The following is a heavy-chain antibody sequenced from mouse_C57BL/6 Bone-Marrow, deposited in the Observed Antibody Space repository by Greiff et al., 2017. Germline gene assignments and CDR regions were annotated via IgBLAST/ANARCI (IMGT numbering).Heavy chain of an antibody. Sequence: QVQLQQSGAELVRPGASVTLSCKASGYTFTDYEMHWVKQTPVHGLEWIGAIDPETGGTAYNQKFKGKAILTADKSSSTAYMELRSLTSEDSAVYYCTRWGYYYGTPAWFAYWGQGTLVTVSA. V-gene: IGHV1-15*01. J-gene: IGHJ3*01. D-gene: IGHD1-1*01. CDR2: IDPETGGT. CDR3: TRWGYYYGTPAWFAY. CDR1: GYTFTDYE.